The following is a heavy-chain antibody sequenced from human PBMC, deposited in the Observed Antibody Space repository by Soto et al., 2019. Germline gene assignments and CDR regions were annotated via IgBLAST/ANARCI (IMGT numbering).Heavy chain of an antibody. V-gene: IGHV1-69*13. D-gene: IGHD2-21*02. CDR3: ERELDPYSGGNSLSLDY. J-gene: IGHJ4*02. CDR2: IIPKFGTT. CDR1: GGSFSTYG. Sequence: QVQLVQSGAEVKKPGSSVKVSCKASGGSFSTYGINWVRLAPGQGLEWMGGIIPKFGTTNYAQNFQGRVTITADESTNTAYMELNSLGSDDTAVYFCERELDPYSGGNSLSLDYWGQGTQVTVSS.